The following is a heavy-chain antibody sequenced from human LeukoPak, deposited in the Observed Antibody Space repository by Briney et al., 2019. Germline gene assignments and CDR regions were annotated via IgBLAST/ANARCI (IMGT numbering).Heavy chain of an antibody. CDR3: ARDLCSGGSCSDY. Sequence: GGSLRLSCAASGFTFSSYAMHWVRQAPGKGLEYVSAISSNGGSTYYANSVKGRFTISRDNAKNSLYLQMNSLRAEDTAVYYCARDLCSGGSCSDYWGQGTLVTVSS. D-gene: IGHD2-15*01. V-gene: IGHV3-64*01. J-gene: IGHJ4*02. CDR2: ISSNGGST. CDR1: GFTFSSYA.